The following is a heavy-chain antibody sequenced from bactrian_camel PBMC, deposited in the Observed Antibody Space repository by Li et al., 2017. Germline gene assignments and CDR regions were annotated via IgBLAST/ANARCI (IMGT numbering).Heavy chain of an antibody. Sequence: HVQLVESGGGLVQPGGSLRVSCAASGFTFSSSTMTWVRQAPGKGLEWVSSSGGSSTFYADSVKGRFTIARDNTKNTLYLQLNYLKTEDTAMYYCANWGDNYWGQGTQVTVS. CDR1: GFTFSSST. D-gene: IGHD5*01. V-gene: IGHV3S1*01. J-gene: IGHJ4*01. CDR3: ANWGDNY. CDR2: SGGSST.